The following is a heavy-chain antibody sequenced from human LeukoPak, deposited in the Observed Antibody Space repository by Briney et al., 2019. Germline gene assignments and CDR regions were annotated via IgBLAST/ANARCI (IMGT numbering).Heavy chain of an antibody. V-gene: IGHV3-7*01. D-gene: IGHD4-17*01. J-gene: IGHJ4*02. Sequence: GGSLRLSCAASGFTFSSYWMNWVRQAPGKGLEWVANIKQDGSEKYYVDSVKGRFTISRDNAKNSLYLQMNSLRAEDTAVYYCAREGSYGDWGQGFDYWGQGTLVTVSS. CDR1: GFTFSSYW. CDR2: IKQDGSEK. CDR3: AREGSYGDWGQGFDY.